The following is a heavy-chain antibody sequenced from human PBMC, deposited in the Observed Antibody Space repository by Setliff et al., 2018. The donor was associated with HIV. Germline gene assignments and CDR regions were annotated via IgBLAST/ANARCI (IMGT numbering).Heavy chain of an antibody. CDR3: ARGGYSYGYYFDH. J-gene: IGHJ4*02. Sequence: SETLSLTCAIYGGSFSGHYWSWIRQSPAKGLEWIGEINHSGSTKYNASLKSRVSISLDTSKNQFSLRLSSVTAADTALYYCARGGYSYGYYFDHWGQGTLVTVSS. CDR2: INHSGST. CDR1: GGSFSGHY. V-gene: IGHV4-34*01. D-gene: IGHD5-18*01.